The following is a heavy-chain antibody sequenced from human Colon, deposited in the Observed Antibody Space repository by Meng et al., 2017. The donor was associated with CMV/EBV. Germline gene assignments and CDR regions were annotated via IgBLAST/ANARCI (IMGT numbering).Heavy chain of an antibody. CDR1: GFTFSDYY. Sequence: LRLSCAASGFTFSDYYMTWLRQAPGKGLEWVSYIGNRGTTIYYADSVKGRFTISRDNAKNSLYLQMNSLRAEDTAVYFCARYYYGLDYWGQGTLVTVSS. CDR3: ARYYYGLDY. D-gene: IGHD3-10*01. J-gene: IGHJ4*02. CDR2: IGNRGTTI. V-gene: IGHV3-11*01.